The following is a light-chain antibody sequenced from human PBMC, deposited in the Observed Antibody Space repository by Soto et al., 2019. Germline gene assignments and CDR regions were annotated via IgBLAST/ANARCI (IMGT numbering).Light chain of an antibody. CDR3: QHYGNSPPSVT. J-gene: IGKJ3*01. CDR2: GAF. Sequence: EIVLTQSPGTLSLSPGERATFSCRASQSVSSNYLAWYQQKPGQAPRLLIYGAFKRATGIPDRFSGSGSGTDFTLTISRMEPEDFAVYYCQHYGNSPPSVTFGPGTKVDIK. V-gene: IGKV3-20*01. CDR1: QSVSSNY.